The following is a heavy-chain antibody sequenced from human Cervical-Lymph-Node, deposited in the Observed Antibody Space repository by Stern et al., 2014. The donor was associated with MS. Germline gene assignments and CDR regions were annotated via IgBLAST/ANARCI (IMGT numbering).Heavy chain of an antibody. CDR3: ASHHYYDSSAGLDY. D-gene: IGHD3-22*01. J-gene: IGHJ4*02. Sequence: VQLVESGGGLVKPGGSLRLSCVASGLTFSDYYMTWIRKAPGKGLEWLSYMSSSMSYTNYADSVKGRFTISRDNAKNSLYLQMNSLRADDTAVYYCASHHYYDSSAGLDYWGQGTLVTVSS. CDR2: MSSSMSYT. V-gene: IGHV3-11*06. CDR1: GLTFSDYY.